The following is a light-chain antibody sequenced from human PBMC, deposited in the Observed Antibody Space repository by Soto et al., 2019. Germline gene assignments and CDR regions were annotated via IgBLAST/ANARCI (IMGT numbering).Light chain of an antibody. Sequence: QSALTQPASVSGSPGPSITISCTGTSSEVGGYNYVSWYQQHPGKAPKLMIYEVSNRPSGVPNRFSGSKSGNTASLTFSGLQAEDEADYYCSSYTSSTIVVVGTGTKLTVL. J-gene: IGLJ1*01. CDR3: SSYTSSTIVV. CDR2: EVS. CDR1: SSEVGGYNY. V-gene: IGLV2-14*01.